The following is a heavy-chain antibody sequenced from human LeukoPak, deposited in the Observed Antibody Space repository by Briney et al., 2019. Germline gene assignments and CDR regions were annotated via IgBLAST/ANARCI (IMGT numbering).Heavy chain of an antibody. CDR2: INPNSGGT. CDR1: GYTFTGYY. V-gene: IGHV1-2*02. D-gene: IGHD6-6*01. J-gene: IGHJ4*02. CDR3: AREYSSFSFDY. Sequence: AASVKVSCKASGYTFTGYYMHWVRQAPGQGLEWMGWINPNSGGTNYAQKFQGRVTMTRDTSISTAYMELSRLRADDTAVYYCAREYSSFSFDYWGQGTLVTVSS.